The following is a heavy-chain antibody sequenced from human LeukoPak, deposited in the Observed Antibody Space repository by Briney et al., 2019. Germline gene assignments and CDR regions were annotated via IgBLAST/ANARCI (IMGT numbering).Heavy chain of an antibody. V-gene: IGHV3-30-3*01. CDR3: ARERQDTILHSGAFDI. CDR2: IASDGSHT. J-gene: IGHJ3*02. D-gene: IGHD2-21*01. Sequence: GRSLRLSCAASGFTFSTYFMHWVRQAPGKGLEWVADIASDGSHTFYVESVEGRFTISRDNSKNTLYLQMNSLRAEDTAVYFCARERQDTILHSGAFDIWGQGTMVTVSS. CDR1: GFTFSTYF.